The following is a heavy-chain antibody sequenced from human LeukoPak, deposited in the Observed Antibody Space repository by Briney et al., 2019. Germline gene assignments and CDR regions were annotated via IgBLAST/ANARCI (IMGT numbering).Heavy chain of an antibody. D-gene: IGHD3-10*01. CDR3: AREGGESYGMDV. V-gene: IGHV3-7*03. CDR2: IKQHGSEK. Sequence: PGGSLRLSCAASGFTFSSNWMTWVRQAPGKGQGGVANIKQHGSEKYYVDSVNGGFTTSRDNAKNSLYLQMNSLGDEDAAVYYCAREGGESYGMDVWGKGTTVTVSS. J-gene: IGHJ6*04. CDR1: GFTFSSNW.